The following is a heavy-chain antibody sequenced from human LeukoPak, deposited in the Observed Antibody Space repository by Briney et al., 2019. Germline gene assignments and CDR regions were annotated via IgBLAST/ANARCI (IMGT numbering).Heavy chain of an antibody. CDR3: ARNPVAGGFDY. D-gene: IGHD2-21*01. V-gene: IGHV4-39*07. CDR2: IYYSGST. Sequence: SETLSLTCTVSGGSISSSSYYWGWIRQPPGKGLEWIGSIYYSGSTYYNPSLKSRVTMSVDTSKNQFSLKLSSVTAADTAVYYRARNPVAGGFDYWGQGTLVNVSS. CDR1: GGSISSSSYY. J-gene: IGHJ4*02.